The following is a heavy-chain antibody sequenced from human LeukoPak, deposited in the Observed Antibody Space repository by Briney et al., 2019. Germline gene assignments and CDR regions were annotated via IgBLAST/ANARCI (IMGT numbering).Heavy chain of an antibody. V-gene: IGHV3-53*01. J-gene: IGHJ3*02. CDR3: ARAVEAPGPAFDI. D-gene: IGHD1-14*01. CDR1: GFTVSSNY. Sequence: GGSLRLSCAVSGFTVSSNYMSWVRQAPGKGLEWFAVIYSGGSTYYADSVKGRFTISRDNSRNTLYLQMNSLRAEDTAVYYCARAVEAPGPAFDIWGQGTMVTVSS. CDR2: IYSGGST.